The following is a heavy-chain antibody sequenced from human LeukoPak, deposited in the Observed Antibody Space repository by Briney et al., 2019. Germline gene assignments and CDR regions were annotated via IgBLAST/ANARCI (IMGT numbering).Heavy chain of an antibody. CDR1: GFTFSTHG. Sequence: GGSLRLSCAASGFTFSTHGMHWVRQAPGKGLEWVAFIRYDGINKYYADSVKGRFTISRDSFKNTLYLQMNSLRPEDTAVYYCAKVWFGDLDAFDIWGQGTMVTVSS. CDR3: AKVWFGDLDAFDI. J-gene: IGHJ3*02. D-gene: IGHD3-10*01. V-gene: IGHV3-30*02. CDR2: IRYDGINK.